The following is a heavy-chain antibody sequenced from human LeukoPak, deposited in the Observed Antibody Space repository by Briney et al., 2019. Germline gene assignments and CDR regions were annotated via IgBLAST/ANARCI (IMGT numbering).Heavy chain of an antibody. CDR2: IYYSETT. Sequence: SSETLSLTCTVSGGSISSSSYYWGWIRQPPGKGLEWIGSIYYSETTYYNPSLKSRVTISVDTSKNQFSLKLSSVTAADTAVYYCARIFTMIVVVPTPYGMDVWGQGTAVTVSS. D-gene: IGHD3-22*01. J-gene: IGHJ6*02. V-gene: IGHV4-39*07. CDR1: GGSISSSSYY. CDR3: ARIFTMIVVVPTPYGMDV.